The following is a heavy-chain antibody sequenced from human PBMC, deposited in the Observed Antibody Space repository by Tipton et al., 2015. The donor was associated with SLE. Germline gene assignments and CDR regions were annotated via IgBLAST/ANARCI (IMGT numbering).Heavy chain of an antibody. Sequence: TLSLTCTVSGGSATNYYWSWIRQPPGKGLEWIGYISESGLTKYNPSLKSRVTMSVDTSKNQFSLTLSSVTAADTAVYYCARLNDATAIASFDYWGQGNLVTVSS. J-gene: IGHJ4*02. CDR3: ARLNDATAIASFDY. CDR2: ISESGLT. D-gene: IGHD2-21*02. V-gene: IGHV4-59*02. CDR1: GGSATNYY.